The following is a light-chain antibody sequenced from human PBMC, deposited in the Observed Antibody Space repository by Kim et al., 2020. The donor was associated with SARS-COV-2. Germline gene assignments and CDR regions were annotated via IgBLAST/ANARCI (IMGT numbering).Light chain of an antibody. V-gene: IGLV2-14*03. CDR2: DVS. CDR1: SSDVGTYKY. Sequence: QSALIQPASVSGSPGQSITITCTGTSSDVGTYKYVSWYQQHPGKAPKLMIYDVSDRPSGISNRFSGSKSGNTASLTISGLQAEDEADYYCSSYTSNNTQVFGGGTKLTVL. CDR3: SSYTSNNTQV. J-gene: IGLJ3*02.